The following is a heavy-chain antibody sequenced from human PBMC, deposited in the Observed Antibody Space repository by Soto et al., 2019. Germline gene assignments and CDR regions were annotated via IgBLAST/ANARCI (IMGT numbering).Heavy chain of an antibody. CDR3: TREEGIADYYYYYGMDV. CDR2: IRSKAYGGTT. J-gene: IGHJ6*02. V-gene: IGHV3-49*04. D-gene: IGHD6-13*01. CDR1: GFTFGDYA. Sequence: GGSLRLSCTASGFTFGDYAMSWVRQAPGKGLEWVGFIRSKAYGGTTEYAASVKGRFTISRDDSKSIAYLQMNSLKTEDTAVYYCTREEGIADYYYYYGMDVWGQGTTVTVSS.